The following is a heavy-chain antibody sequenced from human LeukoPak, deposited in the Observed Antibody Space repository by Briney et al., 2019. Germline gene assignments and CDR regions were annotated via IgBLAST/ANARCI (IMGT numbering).Heavy chain of an antibody. CDR1: GGSISSGDCC. D-gene: IGHD5-18*01. V-gene: IGHV4-31*03. CDR2: IYYSGST. CDR3: ARTVTAMDMYYFDY. Sequence: PSQTLSLTCTVSGGSISSGDCCWSCLRQRPGQGLEWVVYIYYSGSTYYNPSLKSRVTISVDTSKNQFSLKLSSVTAADTAVYYCARTVTAMDMYYFDYWGQGTLVTVSS. J-gene: IGHJ4*02.